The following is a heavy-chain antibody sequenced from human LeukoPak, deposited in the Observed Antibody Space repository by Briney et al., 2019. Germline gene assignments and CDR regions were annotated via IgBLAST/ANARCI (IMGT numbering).Heavy chain of an antibody. CDR3: VAVRGAFDI. Sequence: GASVKVSCKASGGTFSSYAISWVRQAPGQGLEWMGGIIPIFGTANYAQKFQGRVTITADKSTSTAYMELSSLRSEDTAVYYCVAVRGAFDIWGQGTMVTVSS. CDR2: IIPIFGTA. CDR1: GGTFSSYA. J-gene: IGHJ3*02. V-gene: IGHV1-69*06.